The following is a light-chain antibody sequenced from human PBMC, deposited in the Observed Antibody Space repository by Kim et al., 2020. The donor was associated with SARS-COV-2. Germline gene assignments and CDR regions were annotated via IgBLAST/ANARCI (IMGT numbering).Light chain of an antibody. J-gene: IGLJ1*01. CDR1: SSDVGSYNL. Sequence: QSALTQPASVSGSPGRSITISCTGTSSDVGSYNLVSWYQQHPGKAPKLMIYEVSKRPSGVSNRFAGSKSGNTASLTISGLQAEDEADYYCCSYAGGSTFVFGTGTKVTVL. V-gene: IGLV2-23*02. CDR3: CSYAGGSTFV. CDR2: EVS.